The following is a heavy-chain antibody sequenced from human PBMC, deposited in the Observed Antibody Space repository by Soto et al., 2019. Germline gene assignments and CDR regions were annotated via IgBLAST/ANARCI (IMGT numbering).Heavy chain of an antibody. CDR1: GDSITSGDNY. J-gene: IGHJ5*02. V-gene: IGHV4-30-4*01. CDR3: ARRSYDFWSGYYNWLDH. Sequence: SETLSLTCTVSGDSITSGDNYWSWIRQPPGKGLEWIGEINYSGSTNYNPALKSRVTISVDTSKNQFSLKLSSVTAADTAVYYCARRSYDFWSGYYNWLDHWGQGTLVTVSS. CDR2: INYSGST. D-gene: IGHD3-3*01.